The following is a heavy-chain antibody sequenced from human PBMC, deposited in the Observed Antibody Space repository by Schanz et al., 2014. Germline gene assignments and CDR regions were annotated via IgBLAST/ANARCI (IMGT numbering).Heavy chain of an antibody. CDR1: GFAFSSHD. V-gene: IGHV3-13*01. J-gene: IGHJ2*01. D-gene: IGHD5-12*01. Sequence: EVQLVESGGGLVQPRGSLRLSCVASGFAFSSHDMHWVRQVTGKGLQWVSAIHSTGETYYPDSVQGRFTISRENTKNSLYLQMTNLRAGDTAIYYCARVVRYSGYVRHWFFDLWGRGTSVTVSS. CDR3: ARVVRYSGYVRHWFFDL. CDR2: IHSTGET.